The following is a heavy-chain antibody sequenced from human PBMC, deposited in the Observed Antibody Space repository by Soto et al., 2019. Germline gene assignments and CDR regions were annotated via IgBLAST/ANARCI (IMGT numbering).Heavy chain of an antibody. Sequence: GSLRLSCTVSGGSISSYYWSWIRQPPGKGLEWIGYIYYSGSTNYNPSLKSRVTISVDTSKNQFSLKLSSVTAADTAVYYCARAYYDILTGYFDYWGQGTLVTVSS. CDR3: ARAYYDILTGYFDY. D-gene: IGHD3-9*01. V-gene: IGHV4-59*01. CDR2: IYYSGST. J-gene: IGHJ4*02. CDR1: GGSISSYY.